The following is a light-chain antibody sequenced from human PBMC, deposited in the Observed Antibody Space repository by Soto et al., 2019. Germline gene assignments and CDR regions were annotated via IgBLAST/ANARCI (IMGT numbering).Light chain of an antibody. Sequence: QSVLTQPASVSESPGQSITISCTGTSSDVGGYNFVSWYQQHPGRAPKLLIYEVSRRPSGVSNRFSGSKSGDTASLTISGLQAEDEADYYCYSYRGYYTRVFGTGTKVNV. J-gene: IGLJ1*01. CDR3: YSYRGYYTRV. CDR1: SSDVGGYNF. CDR2: EVS. V-gene: IGLV2-14*01.